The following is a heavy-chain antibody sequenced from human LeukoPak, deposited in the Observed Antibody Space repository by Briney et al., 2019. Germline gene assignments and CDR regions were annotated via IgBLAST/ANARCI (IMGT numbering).Heavy chain of an antibody. Sequence: WASVKVSCTASGYTFTSYDINWVRQATGQGLEWMGWMNPNSGNTGYAQKFQGRVTMTRNTSISTAYMELSSLRSEDTAVYYCARPLLPYSSSSFGFDPWGQGTLVTVSS. CDR2: MNPNSGNT. CDR3: ARPLLPYSSSSFGFDP. D-gene: IGHD6-6*01. CDR1: GYTFTSYD. J-gene: IGHJ5*02. V-gene: IGHV1-8*01.